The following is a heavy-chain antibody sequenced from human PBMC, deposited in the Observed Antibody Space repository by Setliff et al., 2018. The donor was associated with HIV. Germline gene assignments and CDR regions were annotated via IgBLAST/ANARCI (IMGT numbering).Heavy chain of an antibody. CDR1: GYSISNGYY. CDR3: AARNSGNPTRHFDY. V-gene: IGHV4-38-2*01. D-gene: IGHD3-10*01. J-gene: IGHJ4*02. Sequence: TSETLSLTCALSGYSISNGYYWGWIRQPSGKGLEWIGSIYHSGSTFYNPSLRSRVTISVDTSQDQFSLRLTSVTAADTAVYYCAARNSGNPTRHFDYWGQGTLGTVS. CDR2: IYHSGST.